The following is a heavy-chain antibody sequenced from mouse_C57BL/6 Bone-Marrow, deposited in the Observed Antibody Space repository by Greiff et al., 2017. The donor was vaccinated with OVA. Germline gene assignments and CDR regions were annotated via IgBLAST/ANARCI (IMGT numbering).Heavy chain of an antibody. J-gene: IGHJ2*01. CDR3: ARYTVVATDFDY. V-gene: IGHV1-59*01. Sequence: QVQLKQPGAELVRPGTSVKLSCKASGYTFTSYWMHWVKQRPGQGLEWIGVIDPSDSYTNYNQKFKGKATLTVDTSSSTAYMQLSSLTSEDSAVYYCARYTVVATDFDYWGQGTTLTVSS. CDR1: GYTFTSYW. CDR2: IDPSDSYT. D-gene: IGHD1-1*01.